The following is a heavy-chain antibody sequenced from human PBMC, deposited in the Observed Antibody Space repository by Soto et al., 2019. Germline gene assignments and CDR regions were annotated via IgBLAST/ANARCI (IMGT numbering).Heavy chain of an antibody. J-gene: IGHJ4*02. CDR2: IKQDGSEK. Sequence: GGSLRLSCAASGFTFSSYWMSWVRQAPGKGLEWVANIKQDGSEKYYVDSVKGRFTISRDNAKNSLYLQMNSLRAEDTAVYYCARAGIKQWLAVRYWGQGTLVTVSS. CDR3: ARAGIKQWLAVRY. D-gene: IGHD6-19*01. CDR1: GFTFSSYW. V-gene: IGHV3-7*01.